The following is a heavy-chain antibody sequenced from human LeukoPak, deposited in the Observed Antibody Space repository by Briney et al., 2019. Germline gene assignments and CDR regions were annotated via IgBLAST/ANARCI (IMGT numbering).Heavy chain of an antibody. CDR3: STDRRFLEWHFNWVVFNY. V-gene: IGHV3-15*01. D-gene: IGHD3-3*01. CDR1: GFLFSDAW. CDR2: IKSRTDRGTT. Sequence: GGSLRLSCRASGFLFSDAWMSWFRQAPGKGLEWVGRIKSRTDRGTTDYAASVQGRFTISRDDSKDTLYLQMNGLKTEDTAVYYCSTDRRFLEWHFNWVVFNYGDQGSLVTVSS. J-gene: IGHJ4*02.